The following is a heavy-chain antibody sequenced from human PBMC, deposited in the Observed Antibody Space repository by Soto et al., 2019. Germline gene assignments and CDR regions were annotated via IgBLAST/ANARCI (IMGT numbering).Heavy chain of an antibody. Sequence: VQLVESGGGLVKPGGSLRLSCAASGFTFSSYGMHWVRQAPGKGLEWVAVISYDGSNKYYADSVKGRFTISRDNSKNTLYLQMNSLRAEDTAVYYCAKGILWFGELLRYYYYGMDVWGQGTTVTVSS. V-gene: IGHV3-30*18. J-gene: IGHJ6*02. CDR2: ISYDGSNK. CDR3: AKGILWFGELLRYYYYGMDV. D-gene: IGHD3-10*01. CDR1: GFTFSSYG.